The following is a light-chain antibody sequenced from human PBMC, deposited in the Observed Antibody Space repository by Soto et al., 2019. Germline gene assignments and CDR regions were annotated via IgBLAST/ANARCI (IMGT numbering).Light chain of an antibody. CDR3: QQYNNWGLS. CDR2: DPS. J-gene: IGKJ4*01. Sequence: IVMTQSPATLSVSPGERVTLSCRASANVGTNVAWYQQKPGQAPRLLIYDPSTRATGIPDTFSGSGSMTDFTLTISSLHPEESAVYYCQQYNNWGLSFGGGTKVEI. V-gene: IGKV3D-15*01. CDR1: ANVGTN.